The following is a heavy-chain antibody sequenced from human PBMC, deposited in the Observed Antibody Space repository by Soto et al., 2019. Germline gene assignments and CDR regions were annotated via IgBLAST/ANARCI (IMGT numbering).Heavy chain of an antibody. J-gene: IGHJ3*02. V-gene: IGHV4-34*01. Sequence: SETLSLTCAVYGGSFSGYYWSWIRQPPGKGLEWIGEINHSGSTNYNPSLKSRVTISVDTSKNQFSLKLSSVTAADTAVYYCARGYRARIFSGVDAFDIWGQGTMVTVSS. CDR1: GGSFSGYY. D-gene: IGHD3-9*01. CDR3: ARGYRARIFSGVDAFDI. CDR2: INHSGST.